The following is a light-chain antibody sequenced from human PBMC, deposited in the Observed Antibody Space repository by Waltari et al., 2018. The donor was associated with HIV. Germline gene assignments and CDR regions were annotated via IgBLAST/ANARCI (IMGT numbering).Light chain of an antibody. CDR1: NSDVGGYAY. CDR2: DVR. V-gene: IGLV2-14*03. J-gene: IGLJ2*01. CDR3: SSYASTTTSHVV. Sequence: QSALTPPASVSGSPGQSIHISCTGTNSDVGGYAYVSWYQQYPGKAPKLIIFDVRNRPSGVSHRFSGSKSGNTASLAISGLQAEDEADFYCSSYASTTTSHVVFGGGTKLTVL.